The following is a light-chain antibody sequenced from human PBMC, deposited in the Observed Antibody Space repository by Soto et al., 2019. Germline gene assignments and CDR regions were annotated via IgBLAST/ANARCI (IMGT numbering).Light chain of an antibody. Sequence: QAVVTQEPSLTVSPGGTVTLTCGSSTGAVTSGHYPHWFQQKPGQAPRTLIYDPSNKHSWTPARFSGSLLGGKAALTLSGAQPEDEAEYYCLLSYSGAHVVFGGGTQLTVL. CDR2: DPS. CDR3: LLSYSGAHVV. V-gene: IGLV7-46*01. CDR1: TGAVTSGHY. J-gene: IGLJ2*01.